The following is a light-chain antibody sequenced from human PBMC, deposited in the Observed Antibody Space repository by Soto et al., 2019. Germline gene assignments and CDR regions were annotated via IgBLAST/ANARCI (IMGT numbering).Light chain of an antibody. Sequence: EIMLTQSPVTLSLSPGERATLSCRASQSVTGSYLAWYQHKPGRTPRLLIYGAFNRATGIPDRFSGSGSGTALTLTVNRLAPEDFAVYYCQQYGASPRTFGQGNRVEIK. CDR1: QSVTGSY. J-gene: IGKJ1*01. CDR3: QQYGASPRT. V-gene: IGKV3-20*01. CDR2: GAF.